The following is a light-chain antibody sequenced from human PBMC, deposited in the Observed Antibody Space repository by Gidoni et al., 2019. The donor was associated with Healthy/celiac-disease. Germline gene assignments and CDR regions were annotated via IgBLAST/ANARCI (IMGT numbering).Light chain of an antibody. V-gene: IGKV3-11*01. CDR2: DAY. CDR3: QQRSNWPLT. CDR1: QSVSSY. Sequence: EIVLTQSPATLSWSPGERATLSCRASQSVSSYLAWYQQKPGQAPRLLIYDAYNRATGIQARFSGSGSGTDFTLTISSLEPEDFAVYYCQQRSNWPLTFGGGTKVEIK. J-gene: IGKJ4*01.